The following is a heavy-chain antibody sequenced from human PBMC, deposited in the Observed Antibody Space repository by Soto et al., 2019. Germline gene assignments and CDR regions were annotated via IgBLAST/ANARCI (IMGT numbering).Heavy chain of an antibody. CDR1: GGSTSSGGFY. D-gene: IGHD2-15*01. CDR2: IYYSGST. Sequence: QVQLKESGPGLVNPSQTLSLTCTVSGGSTSSGGFYWSWIRQHPGKGLEWIGYIYYSGSTYYNPSLKSRVTIATSKSQFSLNLSSVTAADTAVYYCARLVEGFGSHTGHYFDYWGQGTLVTVSS. CDR3: ARLVEGFGSHTGHYFDY. J-gene: IGHJ4*02. V-gene: IGHV4-31*03.